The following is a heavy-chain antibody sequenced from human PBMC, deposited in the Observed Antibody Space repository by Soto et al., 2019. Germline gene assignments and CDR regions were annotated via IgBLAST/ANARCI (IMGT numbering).Heavy chain of an antibody. CDR1: EFTVNSKY. V-gene: IGHV3-66*01. D-gene: IGHD3-10*01. CDR2: IHSGGPT. Sequence: PGGSLRLSCAASEFTVNSKYMSWVRQAPGKGLEWVSVIHSGGPTYYADSVKGRFIISSDNSKNMVYLQMNSLRVEDTAIYYCATSPANNGWFSYFDHWGQGTLVTVSS. J-gene: IGHJ4*02. CDR3: ATSPANNGWFSYFDH.